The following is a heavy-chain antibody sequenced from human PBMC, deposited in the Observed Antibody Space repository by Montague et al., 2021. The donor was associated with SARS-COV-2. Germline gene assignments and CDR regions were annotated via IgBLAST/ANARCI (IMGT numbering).Heavy chain of an antibody. J-gene: IGHJ6*02. CDR3: VRLGGLRDYYYYGMDV. D-gene: IGHD5-12*01. CDR1: GYSFISYW. V-gene: IGHV5-51*01. CDR2: IYPGDSET. Sequence: QPGAEVKKPGESLKISCKGSGYSFISYWIGWVRQMPGKGLEWMGIIYPGDSETRYSPSFQDQVTISADKSISTAYLQWSSLKASDTAMYYCVRLGGLRDYYYYGMDVWGQGTTVTVSS.